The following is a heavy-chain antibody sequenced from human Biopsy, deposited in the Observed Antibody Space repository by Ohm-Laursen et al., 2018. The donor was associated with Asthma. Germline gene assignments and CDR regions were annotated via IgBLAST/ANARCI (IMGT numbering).Heavy chain of an antibody. V-gene: IGHV3-23*01. CDR3: AKDFRGIAVAGDRGFDP. D-gene: IGHD6-19*01. CDR1: GFTFSSSA. CDR2: ITGSGGTT. J-gene: IGHJ5*02. Sequence: SLRLSCAASGFTFSSSAMSWVRQAPGKGLERVSAITGSGGTTYYADSVRGRFTISRDNSKSTLFLQMDSLSAEDTAVYYCAKDFRGIAVAGDRGFDPWGQGTRVTVSS.